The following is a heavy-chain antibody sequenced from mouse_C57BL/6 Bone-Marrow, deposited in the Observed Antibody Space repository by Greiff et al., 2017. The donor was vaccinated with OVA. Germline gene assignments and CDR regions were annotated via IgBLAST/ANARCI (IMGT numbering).Heavy chain of an antibody. J-gene: IGHJ4*01. CDR3: ARVYYGYDYAMDY. Sequence: VQLQQSGAELVRPGTSVKVSCKASGYAFTNYLIEWVKQRPGQGLEWIGVINPGSGGTNYNEKFKGKATLTADKSSSTAYMQLSSLTSDDSAVYFCARVYYGYDYAMDYWGQGTSVTVSS. V-gene: IGHV1-54*03. CDR1: GYAFTNYL. CDR2: INPGSGGT. D-gene: IGHD2-2*01.